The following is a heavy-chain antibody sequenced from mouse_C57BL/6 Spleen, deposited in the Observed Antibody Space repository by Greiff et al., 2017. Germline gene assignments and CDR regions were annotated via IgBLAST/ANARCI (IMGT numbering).Heavy chain of an antibody. CDR3: ARQLTGTWFAY. J-gene: IGHJ3*01. CDR1: GFTFTSYG. CDR2: ISSGGSYT. Sequence: EVMLVEPGGDLVKPGGSLKLSCAASGFTFTSYGMSWVRQTPDKRLEWIATISSGGSYTYYPDSVKGRVTISRDNAKNTLYLQMSSLKSEDTAMYYCARQLTGTWFAYWGQGTLVTVSA. V-gene: IGHV5-6*02. D-gene: IGHD4-1*01.